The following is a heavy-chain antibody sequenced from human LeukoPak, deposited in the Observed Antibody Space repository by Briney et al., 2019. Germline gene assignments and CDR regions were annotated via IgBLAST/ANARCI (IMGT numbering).Heavy chain of an antibody. CDR1: GYTFTSYG. CDR2: ISAYNGNT. Sequence: ASVKVSCKASGYTFTSYGISWVRQAPGQGLEWMGWISAYNGNTNYAQKLQGRVTMTTDTSTSTAYMELRSLRSDDTAVYYCARLSAYDSSGYPDYWGQGILVTVSS. J-gene: IGHJ4*02. V-gene: IGHV1-18*01. D-gene: IGHD3-22*01. CDR3: ARLSAYDSSGYPDY.